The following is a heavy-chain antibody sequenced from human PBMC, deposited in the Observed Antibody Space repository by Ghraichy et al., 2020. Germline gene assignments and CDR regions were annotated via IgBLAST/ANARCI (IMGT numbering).Heavy chain of an antibody. CDR2: ISGSGTTT. V-gene: IGHV3-23*01. J-gene: IGHJ4*02. Sequence: GEPLNISCAASGFTFRTYAMSWVRQAPGKGLEWVSAISGSGTTTYYADSVKGRFTISRDYSKNTLYLQMNSLRAEDTAVYYCAKELYGVAARPVFDYWGQGTLVTVSS. CDR1: GFTFRTYA. CDR3: AKELYGVAARPVFDY. D-gene: IGHD6-6*01.